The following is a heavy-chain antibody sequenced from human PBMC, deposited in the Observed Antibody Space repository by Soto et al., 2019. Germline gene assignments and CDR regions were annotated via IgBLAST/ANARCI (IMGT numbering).Heavy chain of an antibody. CDR3: ARLFGRLIDLDY. J-gene: IGHJ4*02. D-gene: IGHD3-16*02. Sequence: ASVKVSCKASGYTFTSYGISWGRQAPGQGIEWMGWISAYNGNTNYAQKLQGRVTMTTDTSTSTAYMELRSLRSDDTAVYYCARLFGRLIDLDYWGQGPLVTVSS. CDR1: GYTFTSYG. V-gene: IGHV1-18*01. CDR2: ISAYNGNT.